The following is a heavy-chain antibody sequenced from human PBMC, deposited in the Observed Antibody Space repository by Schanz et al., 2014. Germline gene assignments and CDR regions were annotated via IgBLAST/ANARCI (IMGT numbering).Heavy chain of an antibody. CDR2: VYMSAAST. CDR1: GFTVSSNY. CDR3: ARDEGRDGYNLAFDV. Sequence: EVQLVKSGGGLIQPGGSLRLSCAVSGFTVSSNYMSWVRQAPGKGLEWVSTVYMSAASTRYADSVKGRFIISRDSSKNTLFLQMNSLRPEDTALYFCARDEGRDGYNLAFDVWGQGTLVTVSS. V-gene: IGHV3-53*01. D-gene: IGHD5-12*01. J-gene: IGHJ3*01.